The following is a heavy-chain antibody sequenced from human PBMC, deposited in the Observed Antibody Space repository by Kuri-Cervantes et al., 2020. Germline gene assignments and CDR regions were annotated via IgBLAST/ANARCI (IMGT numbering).Heavy chain of an antibody. Sequence: SETLSLTCAVYGGSFSGYYWSWIRQPPGKGLEWIGAINHSGSTNYDPSLKSRVTISVDTSKNQFSLKLSSVTAADTAVYYCARESSGWSGAFDIWGQGTMVTVSS. D-gene: IGHD6-19*01. J-gene: IGHJ3*02. CDR2: INHSGST. CDR3: ARESSGWSGAFDI. V-gene: IGHV4-34*01. CDR1: GGSFSGYY.